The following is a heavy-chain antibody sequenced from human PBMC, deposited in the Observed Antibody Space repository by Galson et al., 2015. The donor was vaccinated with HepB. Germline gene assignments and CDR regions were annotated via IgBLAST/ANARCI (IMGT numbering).Heavy chain of an antibody. CDR2: IYYSGST. V-gene: IGHV4-59*08. CDR1: GGSISSYY. J-gene: IGHJ5*02. D-gene: IGHD3-3*01. Sequence: SETLSLTCTVSGGSISSYYWSWIRQPPGKGLEWIGYIYYSGSTNYNPSLKSRVTISVDTSKNQFSLKLSSVTAADTAVYYCARQDRFFWKYGFDPWGQGTLVTVSS. CDR3: ARQDRFFWKYGFDP.